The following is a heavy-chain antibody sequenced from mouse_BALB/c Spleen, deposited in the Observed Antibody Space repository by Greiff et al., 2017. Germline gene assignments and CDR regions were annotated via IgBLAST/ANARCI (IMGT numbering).Heavy chain of an antibody. Sequence: VQLQQSGAELVKPGASVKLSCTASGFNIKDTYMHWVKQRPEQGLEWIGRIDPANGNTKYDPKFQGKATITADTSSNPVYMQLSSLTSEDTAVDYCAREDYGRGWGQGTLVTVSA. D-gene: IGHD1-1*01. V-gene: IGHV14-3*02. CDR3: AREDYGRG. J-gene: IGHJ3*01. CDR1: GFNIKDTY. CDR2: IDPANGNT.